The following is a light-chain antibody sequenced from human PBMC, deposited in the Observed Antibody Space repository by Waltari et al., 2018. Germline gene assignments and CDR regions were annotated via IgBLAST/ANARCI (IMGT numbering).Light chain of an antibody. Sequence: QSALTQPPSASGSPGQSVTISCTGTASDVGGYRYVSWCQQHPGQAPKPIFFDVSKRPSGVPDRFAGSKAGNTASLTVSGLQAEDEADYYCSSYAGSNNYVFGTGTKVTVL. CDR1: ASDVGGYRY. CDR2: DVS. J-gene: IGLJ1*01. CDR3: SSYAGSNNYV. V-gene: IGLV2-8*01.